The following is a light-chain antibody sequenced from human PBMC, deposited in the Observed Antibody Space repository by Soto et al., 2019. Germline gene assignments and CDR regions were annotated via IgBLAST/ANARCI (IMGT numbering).Light chain of an antibody. CDR2: STN. CDR3: AAWDDILEGYD. CDR1: GSNTGSNT. Sequence: QSVLTQPTSASGTPGQRVTISCSGSGSNTGSNTVNWYQQLPGPAPKLRIFSTNHRPSGVPVQFSGAKSGSSASLAISGLQSDDEDDYYCAAWDDILEGYDFGTGTKVT. V-gene: IGLV1-44*01. J-gene: IGLJ1*01.